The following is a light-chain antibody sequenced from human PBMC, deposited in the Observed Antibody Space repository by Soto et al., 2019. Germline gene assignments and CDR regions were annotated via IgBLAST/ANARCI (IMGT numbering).Light chain of an antibody. V-gene: IGLV2-8*01. CDR3: SSFAGSNNFPYV. CDR1: SRDVGAYDY. CDR2: EIN. J-gene: IGLJ1*01. Sequence: PTASSSGSTGQSVTISCTGTSRDVGAYDYVSWYQQHPGKAPKLMIYEINKRPSGVPDRFSGSKSGNTASLTVSGLQAEDEADYYCSSFAGSNNFPYVFGTGTKVTVL.